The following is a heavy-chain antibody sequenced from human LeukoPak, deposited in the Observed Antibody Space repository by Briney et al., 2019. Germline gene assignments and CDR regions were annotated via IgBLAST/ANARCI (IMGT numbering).Heavy chain of an antibody. D-gene: IGHD4-11*01. CDR2: MNPNSGNT. CDR3: ARSRSSNRHNFDY. J-gene: IGHJ4*02. CDR1: GYTFTSYD. Sequence: GASVKVSCKASGYTFTSYDINWVRQATGQGLEWMGWMNPNSGNTGYAQKFQGRVTMTRDTSTTTVYMELSSLRSEDTAIYYCARSRSSNRHNFDYWGQGALVTVSS. V-gene: IGHV1-8*01.